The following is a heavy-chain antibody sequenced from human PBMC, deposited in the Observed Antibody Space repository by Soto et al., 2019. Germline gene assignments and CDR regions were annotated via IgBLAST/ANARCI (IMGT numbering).Heavy chain of an antibody. D-gene: IGHD2-21*02. CDR1: GFTFSSYS. CDR2: ISSSSSYI. CDR3: ARVGDYYARYYYYYMDV. Sequence: EVQLVESGGGLVKPGGSLRLSCAASGFTFSSYSMNWVRQAPGKGLEWVSSISSSSSYIYYADSVKGRFTISRDNAKNSLYLQMNSLRAEDTAVYYCARVGDYYARYYYYYMDVWGKGTTVTVSS. J-gene: IGHJ6*03. V-gene: IGHV3-21*01.